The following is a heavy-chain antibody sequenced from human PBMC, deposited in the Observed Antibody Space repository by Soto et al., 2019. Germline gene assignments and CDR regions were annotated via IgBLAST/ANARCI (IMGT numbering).Heavy chain of an antibody. CDR1: GYTFHLYS. CDR2: IDPSDGRT. D-gene: IGHD3-3*01. J-gene: IGHJ5*02. Sequence: QVQLVQSGAEVKKPGASVKISCQASGYTFHLYSILWVRQAPGQGLEWMGIIDPSDGRTSYAQRFHGGVSFTRVTSTSTVYTDLSSLRSEDTAIYYCAKTLLRGYYFWSCSFAPWCQGTLVTFSS. V-gene: IGHV1-46*02. CDR3: AKTLLRGYYFWSCSFAP.